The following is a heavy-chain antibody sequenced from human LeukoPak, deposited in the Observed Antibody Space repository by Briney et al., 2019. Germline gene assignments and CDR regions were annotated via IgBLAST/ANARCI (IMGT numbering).Heavy chain of an antibody. Sequence: GGSLRLSCAASGFTVSGNYMSWVRQAPGKRLEWVSVMYSNGNTYYAGSVRGRFTISRDNSKNTVFLQMNSLRAEDTAVYYCARRAGSDYWGQGTLVTVSS. J-gene: IGHJ4*02. CDR3: ARRAGSDY. CDR1: GFTVSGNY. V-gene: IGHV3-53*01. CDR2: MYSNGNT. D-gene: IGHD6-13*01.